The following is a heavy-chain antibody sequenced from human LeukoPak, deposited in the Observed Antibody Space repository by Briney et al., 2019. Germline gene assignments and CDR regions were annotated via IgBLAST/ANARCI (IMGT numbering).Heavy chain of an antibody. D-gene: IGHD1-7*01. CDR2: ISSRGGTI. CDR3: ARVGTGTTSYFDY. J-gene: IGHJ4*02. V-gene: IGHV3-11*01. CDR1: GFTFSDYY. Sequence: GGSLRLSCAASGFTFSDYYMTWIRQAPGQGLEWVSYISSRGGTIYYADSVKGRFTISRDNAKNSLCLQMNSLRAEDTAFYYCARVGTGTTSYFDYWGQGTLVTVSP.